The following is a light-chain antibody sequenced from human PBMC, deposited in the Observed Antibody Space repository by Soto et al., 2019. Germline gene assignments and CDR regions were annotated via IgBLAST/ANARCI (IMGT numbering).Light chain of an antibody. Sequence: QSVLTQSASVSGSPGQSITISCTGTSSDVGNYNYVSWYQQHPGEVPKLIIFNVNNRPSGVSNRFSGSKSGNTASLTISGFQAEDEADYYCSSFTSSTTYVFGTGTKVTVL. V-gene: IGLV2-14*01. CDR1: SSDVGNYNY. CDR3: SSFTSSTTYV. CDR2: NVN. J-gene: IGLJ1*01.